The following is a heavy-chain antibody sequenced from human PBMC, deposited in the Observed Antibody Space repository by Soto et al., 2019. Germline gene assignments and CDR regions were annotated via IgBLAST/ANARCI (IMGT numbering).Heavy chain of an antibody. CDR1: GGSILNGGHY. J-gene: IGHJ4*02. D-gene: IGHD4-17*01. V-gene: IGHV4-31*03. Sequence: TLSLTCTVSGGSILNGGHYWTWIRQHPGKGLEWIGKIFFSGNTHYNPALKSRLTFSVDTTKNQFSLKLTSVTAADTAIYYCARNNYGSMRDCWDPRTMVTVAS. CDR2: IFFSGNT. CDR3: ARNNYGSMRDC.